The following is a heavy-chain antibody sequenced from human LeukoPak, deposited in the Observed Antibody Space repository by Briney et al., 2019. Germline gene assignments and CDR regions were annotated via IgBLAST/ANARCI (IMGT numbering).Heavy chain of an antibody. CDR1: GYNFRKSW. J-gene: IGHJ4*02. D-gene: IGHD3-9*01. CDR2: IYPDDFDT. CDR3: STKKNYYLDR. Sequence: GESLKISCKGSGYNFRKSWVAWVRQTPAKGLEWMGIIYPDDFDTIYNPSFEGQVTISADNSINTAYLQWRSLGASDSGLYFCSTKKNYYLDRWGRGTLVTVSS. V-gene: IGHV5-51*01.